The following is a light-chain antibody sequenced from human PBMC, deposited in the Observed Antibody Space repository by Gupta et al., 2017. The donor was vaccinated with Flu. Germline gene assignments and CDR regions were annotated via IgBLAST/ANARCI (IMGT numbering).Light chain of an antibody. Sequence: SSANVGNNYVSWYQQHPGNAPKLLIFEDSRRPSGVPDRFSGSKSDKTATLRITGLQAGDEADYYCGSYYNSMNPLVFGGGTKLTVL. CDR1: SANVGNNY. CDR3: GSYYNSMNPLV. V-gene: IGLV1-51*02. J-gene: IGLJ3*02. CDR2: EDS.